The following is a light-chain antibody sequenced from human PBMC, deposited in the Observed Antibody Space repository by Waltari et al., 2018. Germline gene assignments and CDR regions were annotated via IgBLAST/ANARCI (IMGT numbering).Light chain of an antibody. CDR1: SGSTASHH. J-gene: IGLJ2*01. Sequence: NFMLTQPRGVSESPGRTVTISSTRTSGSTASHHVQWFQQRPGSAPTIVIYEDNQRPSGVPDRFSGSIDSSSNSASLTISGLKTEDEADYYCQSYDTGTWFFGGGTRLTVL. CDR3: QSYDTGTWF. CDR2: EDN. V-gene: IGLV6-57*03.